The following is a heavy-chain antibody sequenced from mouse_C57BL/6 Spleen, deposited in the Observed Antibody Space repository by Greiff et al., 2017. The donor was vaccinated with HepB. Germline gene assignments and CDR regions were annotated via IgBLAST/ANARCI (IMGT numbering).Heavy chain of an antibody. CDR2: ISSGGDYI. D-gene: IGHD1-1*01. J-gene: IGHJ1*03. CDR3: TTVVESYWYFDV. CDR1: GFTFSSYA. V-gene: IGHV5-9-1*02. Sequence: EVKLVESGAGLVKPGGSLKLSCAASGFTFSSYAMSWVRQTPEKRLEWVAYISSGGDYIYYADTVKGRFTISRDNARNTLYLQMSSLKSEDTAMYYCTTVVESYWYFDVWGTGTTVTVSS.